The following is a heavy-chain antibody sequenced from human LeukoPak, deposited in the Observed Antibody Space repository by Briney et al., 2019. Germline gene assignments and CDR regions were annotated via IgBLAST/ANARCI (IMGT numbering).Heavy chain of an antibody. D-gene: IGHD3-16*01. CDR3: ARGNSVRDEPLGCSP. Sequence: ASVKVSCKASGYTFTSYAMHWVRQAPGQRLEWMGWSNAGNGNTKYSQEFQGRVTLTRDMSTSTDYLELSSLRSEDTAVYYCARGNSVRDEPLGCSPCVQGTLVNVSS. J-gene: IGHJ5*02. CDR1: GYTFTSYA. CDR2: SNAGNGNT. V-gene: IGHV1-3*02.